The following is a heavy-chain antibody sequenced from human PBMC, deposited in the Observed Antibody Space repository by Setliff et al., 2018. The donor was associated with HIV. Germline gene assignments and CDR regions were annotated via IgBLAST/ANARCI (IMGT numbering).Heavy chain of an antibody. J-gene: IGHJ5*02. V-gene: IGHV4-4*09. D-gene: IGHD3-10*01. CDR1: GGSISSYC. CDR2: IFSSGST. Sequence: PSETLSLTCTVPGGSISSYCWNWIRQSPGRGLEWLGFIFSSGSTKYNPSLQSRVTMSIDTSKNQFSLKLTSVTAADTAVYYCARRIDNSGSFPDKNWFDTWGQGSLVTV. CDR3: ARRIDNSGSFPDKNWFDT.